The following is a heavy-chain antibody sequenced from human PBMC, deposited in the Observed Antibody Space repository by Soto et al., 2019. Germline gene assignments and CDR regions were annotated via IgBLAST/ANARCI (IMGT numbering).Heavy chain of an antibody. CDR2: ISAYNGNT. V-gene: IGHV1-18*01. D-gene: IGHD3-9*01. CDR3: ARTLYYDILTGYSATSNWYFDL. Sequence: QVRLMQSGAEVKKPGASVKVSCKASGYTFTSYGISWVRQAPGQGLEWMGWISAYNGNTNYAQKLQGRVTMTTDTSTSTAYMELRSLRSDDTAVYYCARTLYYDILTGYSATSNWYFDLWGRGTLVTVSS. J-gene: IGHJ2*01. CDR1: GYTFTSYG.